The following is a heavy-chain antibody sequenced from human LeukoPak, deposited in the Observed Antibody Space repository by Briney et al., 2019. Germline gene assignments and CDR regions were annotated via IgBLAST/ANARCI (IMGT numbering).Heavy chain of an antibody. Sequence: GGSLRLSCAASGFTFTNYEMNWVRQAPGKRLEWVSYISNRGNTIYYADSVKGRFTISRDNAKNSLYLQMNSLRAEDTAVYYCARAPQVAYFDYWGQGTLVTVSS. V-gene: IGHV3-48*03. CDR2: ISNRGNTI. CDR3: ARAPQVAYFDY. J-gene: IGHJ4*02. CDR1: GFTFTNYE. D-gene: IGHD5-12*01.